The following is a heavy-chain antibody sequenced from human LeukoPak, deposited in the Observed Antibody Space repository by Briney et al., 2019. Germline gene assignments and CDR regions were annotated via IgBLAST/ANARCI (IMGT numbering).Heavy chain of an antibody. CDR2: IGGGGEST. V-gene: IGHV3-23*01. CDR1: GFIFSSYG. J-gene: IGHJ4*02. CDR3: AKVLSGSQDY. Sequence: GGSLRLSCAASGFIFSSYGMHWVRQPPGKGLEWVSTIGGGGESTYYADSVKGRFTISRDNSKNTVYLQMNSLRAEGTAIYYCAKVLSGSQDYWGQGTLVTVFS. D-gene: IGHD1-26*01.